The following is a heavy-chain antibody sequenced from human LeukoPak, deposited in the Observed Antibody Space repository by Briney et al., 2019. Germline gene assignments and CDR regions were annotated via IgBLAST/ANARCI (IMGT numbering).Heavy chain of an antibody. CDR1: GGSISSGSYY. CDR3: ARAEGISSDAFDI. Sequence: SQTLSLTCTVSGGSISSGSYYWSWIRQPAGKGLEWIGRIYTSGSTNYNPSLKSRVTISVDTSKNQFSLKLSSVTAADTAVYYCARAEGISSDAFDIWGQGTMVTVSS. D-gene: IGHD2/OR15-2a*01. J-gene: IGHJ3*02. V-gene: IGHV4-61*02. CDR2: IYTSGST.